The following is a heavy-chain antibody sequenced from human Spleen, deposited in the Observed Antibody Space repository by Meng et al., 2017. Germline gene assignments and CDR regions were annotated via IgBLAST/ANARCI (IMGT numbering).Heavy chain of an antibody. CDR2: MYHNGNT. V-gene: IGHV4-30-2*01. CDR3: LRGSGGSV. D-gene: IGHD3-10*01. J-gene: IGHJ1*01. Sequence: QLQLQESGSGRVKPSETLSLTCAISGVSVSSGGSSWSWIRQPPGKGLELLGFMYHNGNTYYNPSIESRVSMSIDKSKNQFSLKLTSVTAADTAVYHCLRGSGGSVWGQGTLVTVSS. CDR1: GVSVSSGGSS.